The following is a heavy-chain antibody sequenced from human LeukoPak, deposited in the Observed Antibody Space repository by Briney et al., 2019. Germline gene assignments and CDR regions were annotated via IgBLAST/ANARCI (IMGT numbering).Heavy chain of an antibody. CDR1: GGAFSSGSYY. Sequence: PSETLSLTCTVSGGAFSSGSYYWNWIRQPPGKGLEWIGYVYYSGRANYNPSLKSRVTMSVDTSKNQFSLKLSSVTAADTAVYYCARRGEGSGWYNDAFDIWGQGTMVTVSS. CDR3: ARRGEGSGWYNDAFDI. CDR2: VYYSGRA. J-gene: IGHJ3*02. D-gene: IGHD6-19*01. V-gene: IGHV4-61*01.